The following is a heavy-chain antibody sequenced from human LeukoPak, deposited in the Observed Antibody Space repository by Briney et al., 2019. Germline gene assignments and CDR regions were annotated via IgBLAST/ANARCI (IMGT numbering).Heavy chain of an antibody. J-gene: IGHJ4*02. V-gene: IGHV1-46*01. Sequence: ASVKVSCKASGYTFTSYYMHWVRQAPGQGLEWMGIINPTGGGTGYTQKFQGRVTMTRDTSTSTVYMELSSLRSEDTAVYYCARGKGSSYLDYWGQGTLVTVSS. CDR1: GYTFTSYY. D-gene: IGHD6-13*01. CDR2: INPTGGGT. CDR3: ARGKGSSYLDY.